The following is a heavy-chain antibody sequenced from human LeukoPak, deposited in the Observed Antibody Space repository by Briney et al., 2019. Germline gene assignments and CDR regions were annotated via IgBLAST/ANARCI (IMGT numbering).Heavy chain of an antibody. D-gene: IGHD3-10*01. CDR1: GGSFSGYY. J-gene: IGHJ4*02. V-gene: IGHV4-34*01. CDR2: INHSGST. Sequence: SETLSLTCAVYGGSFSGYYWSWIRQPPRKGLEWIGEINHSGSTNYNPSLKSRVTISVDTSKNQFSLKLSSVTAADTAVYYCARHGFLGELAYWGQGTLVTVSS. CDR3: ARHGFLGELAY.